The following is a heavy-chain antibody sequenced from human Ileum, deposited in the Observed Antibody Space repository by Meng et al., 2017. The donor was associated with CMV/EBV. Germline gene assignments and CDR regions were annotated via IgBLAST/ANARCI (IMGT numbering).Heavy chain of an antibody. Sequence: SETLSLTCTVPGGSISSSSYYWGWIRQPPGKGREWIGSIYYSGSTYYNPSLKSRVTISVDTSKNQFSLKLSSVTAADTAVYYCATRYCSSTSCYPNDAFAIWGQGKMV. CDR2: IYYSGST. CDR1: GGSISSSSYY. J-gene: IGHJ3*02. D-gene: IGHD2-2*01. V-gene: IGHV4-39*07. CDR3: ATRYCSSTSCYPNDAFAI.